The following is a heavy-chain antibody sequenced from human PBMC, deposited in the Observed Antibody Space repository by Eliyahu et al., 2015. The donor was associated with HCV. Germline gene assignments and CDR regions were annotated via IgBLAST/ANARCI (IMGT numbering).Heavy chain of an antibody. CDR3: AADRNYYDSSGYYDY. J-gene: IGHJ4*02. CDR2: IVVGSGNT. D-gene: IGHD3-22*01. Sequence: QMQLVQSGPEVKKPGTSVKVSCKASGFTFTSSAVQWVRQARGQRLEWIGWIVVGSGNTNYAQKFQERVTITRDMSTSTAYMELSSLRSEDTAVYYCAADRNYYDSSGYYDYWGQGTLVTVSS. CDR1: GFTFTSSA. V-gene: IGHV1-58*01.